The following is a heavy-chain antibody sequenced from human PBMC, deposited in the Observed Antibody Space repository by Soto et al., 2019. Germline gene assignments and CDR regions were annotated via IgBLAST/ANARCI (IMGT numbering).Heavy chain of an antibody. J-gene: IGHJ6*02. V-gene: IGHV3-48*02. CDR1: GFTFSSYS. CDR2: ISSSSSTI. D-gene: IGHD6-19*01. Sequence: PGGSLRLSCAASGFTFSSYSMNWVRQAPGKGLEWVSYISSSSSTIYYADSVKGRFTISRDNAKNSLYLQMNSLRDEDTAVYYCARISSGWYYYYYGMDVWGQETTVTFSS. CDR3: ARISSGWYYYYYGMDV.